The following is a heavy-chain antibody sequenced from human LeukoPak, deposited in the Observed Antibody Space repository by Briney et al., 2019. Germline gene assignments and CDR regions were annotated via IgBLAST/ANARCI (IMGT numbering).Heavy chain of an antibody. CDR2: INPNSGGT. CDR3: ARLPPYCSGSYYSHPIDY. D-gene: IGHD3-10*01. CDR1: GYPFTPYY. J-gene: IGHJ4*02. V-gene: IGHV1-2*02. Sequence: TLVKASCTPAGYPFTPYYMHWVRQAPGQGLEGMGWINPNSGGTNYAQKFQGRVTMTRDTSISTAYMELSRLRSDDAAVYYCARLPPYCSGSYYSHPIDYWGQGTLVTVSS.